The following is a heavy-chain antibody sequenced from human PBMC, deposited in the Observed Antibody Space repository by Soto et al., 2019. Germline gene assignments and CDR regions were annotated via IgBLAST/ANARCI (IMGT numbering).Heavy chain of an antibody. D-gene: IGHD3-22*01. CDR1: GFSFSKFA. Sequence: EVQLLESGGGVVQPGGALRLSCAASGFSFSKFAVSWVRQAPGKGLEWVSAISADGDSTFYVDSVKGRFTISRDNSKNALFLQMNALRVEDSAVYYCASDWGDDSAFYDAFQVWGQGTMVSVSS. CDR2: ISADGDST. V-gene: IGHV3-23*01. CDR3: ASDWGDDSAFYDAFQV. J-gene: IGHJ3*01.